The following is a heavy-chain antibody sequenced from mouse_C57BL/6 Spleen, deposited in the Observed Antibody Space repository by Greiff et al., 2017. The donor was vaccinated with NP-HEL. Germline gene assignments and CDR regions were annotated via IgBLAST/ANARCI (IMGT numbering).Heavy chain of an antibody. J-gene: IGHJ4*01. CDR2: INPSNGGT. D-gene: IGHD4-1*01. CDR1: GYTFTSYW. Sequence: QVHVKQPGTELVKPGASVKLSCKASGYTFTSYWMHWVKQRPGQGLEWIGNINPSNGGTNYNEKFKSKATLTVDKSSSTAYMQLSSLTSEDSAVYYCARCWDGVYAMDYWGQGTSVTVAS. V-gene: IGHV1-53*01. CDR3: ARCWDGVYAMDY.